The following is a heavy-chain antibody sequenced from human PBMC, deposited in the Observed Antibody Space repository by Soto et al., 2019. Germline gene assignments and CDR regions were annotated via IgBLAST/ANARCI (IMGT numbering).Heavy chain of an antibody. Sequence: GESLKISCQVPQDIFTSNWIGWLRQMPGKGLEWMGVIYPDDSDVKYNPSFQGQVTISVDKSISTAYFQWSRLRDSDTAMYFCARHGVSFGPFDYWGQGTPVTVSS. CDR3: ARHGVSFGPFDY. CDR2: IYPDDSDV. D-gene: IGHD3-3*01. J-gene: IGHJ4*02. CDR1: QDIFTSNW. V-gene: IGHV5-51*01.